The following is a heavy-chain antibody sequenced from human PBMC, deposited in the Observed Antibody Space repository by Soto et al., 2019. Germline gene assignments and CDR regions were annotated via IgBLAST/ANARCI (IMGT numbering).Heavy chain of an antibody. CDR2: TYYRSKWFN. D-gene: IGHD2-15*01. V-gene: IGHV6-1*01. J-gene: IGHJ6*02. CDR3: ARGWGVDV. Sequence: QVQLQQSGPGLVKPSQTLSLTCVISGDSVSSNDAAWNWIRQSPSGGLEWLGRTYYRSKWFNDYAESVQGPITINPDTSKNQYSLQLKSVTPEDTAVYYCARGWGVDVWGQGTTVTVSS. CDR1: GDSVSSNDAA.